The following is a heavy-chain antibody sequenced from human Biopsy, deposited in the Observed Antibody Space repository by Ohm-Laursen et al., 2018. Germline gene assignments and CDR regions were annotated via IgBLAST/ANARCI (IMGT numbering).Heavy chain of an antibody. Sequence: GTLSLTCTVSGASITSYYWSWIRQPAGKGLEWIGHTYKGGNTNHNPSLKSRVSMSVDTSKNQLSLTLRSVTAADTAVYYCARDLPSSYYYAMDVWGQGTTVCVSS. CDR3: ARDLPSSYYYAMDV. J-gene: IGHJ6*02. V-gene: IGHV4-4*07. CDR1: GASITSYY. CDR2: TYKGGNT.